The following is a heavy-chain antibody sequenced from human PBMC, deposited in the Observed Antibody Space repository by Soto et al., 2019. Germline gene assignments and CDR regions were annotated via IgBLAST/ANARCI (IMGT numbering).Heavy chain of an antibody. V-gene: IGHV4-59*01. J-gene: IGHJ6*03. CDR3: ARARFSSSWYPRAYYMDV. D-gene: IGHD6-13*01. Sequence: TLSLTCTVSGGSISNYYWSWIRQPPGKGLEWIGYIYYSGSTSYNPSLKSRVTISVDTSKNQFSLKLSSVTSADTAMYYCARARFSSSWYPRAYYMDVWGKGTTVTVSS. CDR1: GGSISNYY. CDR2: IYYSGST.